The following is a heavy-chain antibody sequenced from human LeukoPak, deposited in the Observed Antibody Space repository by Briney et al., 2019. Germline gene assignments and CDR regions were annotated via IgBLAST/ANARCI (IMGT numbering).Heavy chain of an antibody. V-gene: IGHV3-7*01. CDR1: GITFSTYW. D-gene: IGHD3-10*01. CDR2: IKQDGSEK. CDR3: TKTSGSYFFSGIDY. Sequence: GGSLRLSCAASGITFSTYWMSWVRQAPGKGLEWVANIKQDGSEKYYVDSVKGRFTISRDNAKNSLYLQINSLRAEDTAVYYCTKTSGSYFFSGIDYWGQGTLVTVSS. J-gene: IGHJ4*02.